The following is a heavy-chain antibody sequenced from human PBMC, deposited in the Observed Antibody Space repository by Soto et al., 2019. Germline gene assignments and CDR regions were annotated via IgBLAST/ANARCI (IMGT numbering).Heavy chain of an antibody. Sequence: ASVKVSCTASGYTFTSYYMHWVRQAPGQGLEWMGIINPSGGSTSYAQKFQGRVTMTRDTSTSTVYMELSSLRSEDTSVYYCAVIYSGYDRAWRYWGQGTLLTVSS. CDR2: INPSGGST. CDR1: GYTFTSYY. CDR3: AVIYSGYDRAWRY. V-gene: IGHV1-46*01. J-gene: IGHJ4*02. D-gene: IGHD5-12*01.